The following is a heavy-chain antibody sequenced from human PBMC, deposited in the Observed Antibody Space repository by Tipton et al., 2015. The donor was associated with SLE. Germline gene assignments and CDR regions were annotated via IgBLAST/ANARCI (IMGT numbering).Heavy chain of an antibody. D-gene: IGHD4/OR15-4a*01. Sequence: LRLSCTVSGYSISSGYYWGWIRQPPGKGLEWIGSIYYSGSTYYNPSLKSRVTISVDTSKNQFSLKLSSVTAADTAVYYCASSTMVGAFDYWGQGTLVTVSS. V-gene: IGHV4-38-2*02. CDR2: IYYSGST. CDR3: ASSTMVGAFDY. J-gene: IGHJ4*02. CDR1: GYSISSGYY.